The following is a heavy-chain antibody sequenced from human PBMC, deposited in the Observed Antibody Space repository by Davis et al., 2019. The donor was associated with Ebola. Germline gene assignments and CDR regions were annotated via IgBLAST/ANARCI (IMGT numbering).Heavy chain of an antibody. D-gene: IGHD3-10*01. J-gene: IGHJ4*02. V-gene: IGHV3-30*18. CDR3: AKGWFGELLLDY. Sequence: GESLKISCAASEFTFSNYGMHWVRQAPGKGLEWVALISHDGSNKYYSDSVKGRSTISRDNSKNTLYLHMNSLRTEDTAVYYCAKGWFGELLLDYWGQGALVTVSS. CDR1: EFTFSNYG. CDR2: ISHDGSNK.